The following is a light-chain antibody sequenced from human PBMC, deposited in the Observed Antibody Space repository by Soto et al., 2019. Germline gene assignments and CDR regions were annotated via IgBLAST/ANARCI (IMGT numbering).Light chain of an antibody. Sequence: DSQLTHAPSTLPASIGDRVTLTCRAAQSLNSRLAWYQQKPGKAPKLLIYAASSLQSGVPSRFSGSGSGTDFTLTISSLQPEDFATYYCQQSYSTPPTFGQGTKVDI. CDR3: QQSYSTPPT. J-gene: IGKJ1*01. CDR2: AAS. V-gene: IGKV1-39*01. CDR1: QSLNSR.